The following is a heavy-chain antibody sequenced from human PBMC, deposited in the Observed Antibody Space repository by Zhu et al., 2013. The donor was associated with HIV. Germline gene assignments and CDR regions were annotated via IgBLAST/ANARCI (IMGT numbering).Heavy chain of an antibody. J-gene: IGHJ4*02. V-gene: IGHV4-39*07. CDR2: IYYSGST. Sequence: QVQLQESGPGLVKPSETLSLTCTVSGGSISSSSYYWGWIRQPPGKGLEWIGSIYYSGSTYYNPSLKSRVTISVDTSKNQFSLKLSSVTAADTAVYYCARDVGILPFDYWGQGTPGHRLL. CDR3: ARDVGILPFDY. CDR1: GGSISSSSYY. D-gene: IGHD2-15*01.